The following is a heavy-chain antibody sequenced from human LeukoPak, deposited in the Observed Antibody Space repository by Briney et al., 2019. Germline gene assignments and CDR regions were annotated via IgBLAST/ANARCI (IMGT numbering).Heavy chain of an antibody. J-gene: IGHJ5*02. CDR2: IYYSGSS. CDR3: ARDIAAAGNNWFDP. D-gene: IGHD6-13*01. Sequence: PSETLSLTCTVSGGSISSYYWSWIRQPPGKGLEWIGYIYYSGSSNCNPSLKSRVTISVDTSKNQFSLKLSSVTAADTAVYYCARDIAAAGNNWFDPWGQGTLVTVSS. CDR1: GGSISSYY. V-gene: IGHV4-59*01.